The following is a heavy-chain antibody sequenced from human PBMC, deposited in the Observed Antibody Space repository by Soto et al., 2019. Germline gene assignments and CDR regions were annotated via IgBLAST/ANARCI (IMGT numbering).Heavy chain of an antibody. CDR3: ARGHIVVVPTVGWFDP. V-gene: IGHV4-38-2*02. CDR1: GYFISSGYY. D-gene: IGHD2-2*01. Sequence: SETLSLTCTVSGYFISSGYYWGWIRQPPGKGLERIGSMFHSGSTHYNPSLKSRVTMSVDTSKNQFSLRLSSVTASDTAVYYCARGHIVVVPTVGWFDPWGQGTLVTVSS. CDR2: MFHSGST. J-gene: IGHJ5*02.